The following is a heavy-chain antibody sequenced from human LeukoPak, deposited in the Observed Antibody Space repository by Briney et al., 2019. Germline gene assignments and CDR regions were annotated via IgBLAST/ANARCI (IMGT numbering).Heavy chain of an antibody. D-gene: IGHD3-22*01. CDR1: GGSINNYY. CDR2: LYYSGST. V-gene: IGHV4-59*12. Sequence: SETLSLTCTVSGGSINNYYWSWIRQPPGKGLEWIGYLYYSGSTKYNPSLKSRVTISVDSSKTQFSLKLSSVTAADTAVYYCARDLVYYDSSGAFDYWGQGTLVTVSS. CDR3: ARDLVYYDSSGAFDY. J-gene: IGHJ4*02.